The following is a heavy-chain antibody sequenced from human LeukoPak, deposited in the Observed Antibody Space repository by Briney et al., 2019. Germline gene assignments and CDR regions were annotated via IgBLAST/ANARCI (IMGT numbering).Heavy chain of an antibody. Sequence: PGGSLRLSCAASGFTFSSYEMNWVRQAPGKGLEWVSYISSSGSTIYYADSVKGRFTISRDNAKNSLYLQMNSLRAEDTAVYYCARDSDQDYYDSSGYYPEPFDYWGQGTLVTVSS. CDR3: ARDSDQDYYDSSGYYPEPFDY. D-gene: IGHD3-22*01. CDR1: GFTFSSYE. V-gene: IGHV3-48*03. CDR2: ISSSGSTI. J-gene: IGHJ4*02.